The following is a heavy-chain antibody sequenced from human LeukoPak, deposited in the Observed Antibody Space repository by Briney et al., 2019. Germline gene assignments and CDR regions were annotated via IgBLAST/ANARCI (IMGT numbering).Heavy chain of an antibody. CDR3: ARLVAAGSTLFDY. V-gene: IGHV1-2*02. CDR1: GYTFTGYY. CDR2: INPNSGGT. Sequence: ASVKVSCRASGYTFTGYYMHWVRQAPGQGLEWMGWINPNSGGTNYAQKFQGRVTMTTDTSTSTAYMELRSLRSDDTAVYYCARLVAAGSTLFDYWGQGTLVTVSS. J-gene: IGHJ4*02. D-gene: IGHD6-13*01.